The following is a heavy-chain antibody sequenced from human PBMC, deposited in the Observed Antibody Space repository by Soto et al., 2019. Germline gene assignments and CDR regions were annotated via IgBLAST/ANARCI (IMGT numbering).Heavy chain of an antibody. CDR3: ARDRNGLGGIDF. CDR2: ISQSGSA. CDR1: GGPISSGGYS. J-gene: IGHJ4*02. Sequence: TLSPTCVVSGGPISSGGYSWTWILQPPGRGLEWIGYISQSGSADYNPSLKSRVTISVDTSKNQFSLRLSSVTAADTAVYYCARDRNGLGGIDFWGQGILVTVSS. D-gene: IGHD1-1*01. V-gene: IGHV4-30-2*01.